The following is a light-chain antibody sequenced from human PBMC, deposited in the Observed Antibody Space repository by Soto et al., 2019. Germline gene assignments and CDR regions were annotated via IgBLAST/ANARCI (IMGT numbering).Light chain of an antibody. Sequence: DIKMTQSPSTLSASVGDRVTITCRASQSISSWLAWYRQKPGEAPKLLIYHASNLETGVPSRFSGSGSGTEFTLTISSLQPDDFATYYCQQYKAYSYTFGPGTKVEV. V-gene: IGKV1-5*03. J-gene: IGKJ1*01. CDR1: QSISSW. CDR3: QQYKAYSYT. CDR2: HAS.